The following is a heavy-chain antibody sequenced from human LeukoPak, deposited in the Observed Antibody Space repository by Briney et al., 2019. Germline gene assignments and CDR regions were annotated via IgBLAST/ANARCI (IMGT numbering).Heavy chain of an antibody. CDR3: ARDPRALVVAATTDWFDP. CDR2: INTNTGNP. D-gene: IGHD2-15*01. J-gene: IGHJ5*02. CDR1: GYTFTSYA. V-gene: IGHV7-4-1*02. Sequence: ASVKVSCKASGYTFTSYAMNWVRQAPGQGLEWMGWINTNTGNPTYAQGFTGRFVFSLDTSVSTAYLQISSLKAEDTAVYYCARDPRALVVAATTDWFDPWGQGTLVTVSS.